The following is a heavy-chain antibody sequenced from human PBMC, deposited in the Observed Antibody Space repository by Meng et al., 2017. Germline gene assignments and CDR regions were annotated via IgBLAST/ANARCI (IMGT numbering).Heavy chain of an antibody. V-gene: IGHV1-2*06. CDR1: GYNFPDYY. CDR3: ARDEDISAAGKLFGDY. Sequence: QGQLEQPGAEVTKPGASVKVSCKPSGYNFPDYYIPWVRQAPGQGLEWMGRIDPKNGDTHYAQKFQGRVTMTGDTSISTAYMVLSGLRSEDTAVYYCARDEDISAAGKLFGDYWGQGTLVTVSS. J-gene: IGHJ4*02. CDR2: IDPKNGDT. D-gene: IGHD6-13*01.